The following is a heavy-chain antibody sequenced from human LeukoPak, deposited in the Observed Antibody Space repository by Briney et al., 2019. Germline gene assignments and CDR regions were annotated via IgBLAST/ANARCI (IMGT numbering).Heavy chain of an antibody. V-gene: IGHV3-30*02. J-gene: IGHJ4*02. Sequence: PGGSLRLSCAASGLTFSSYGMHWVRQAPGKGLEWVAFIRCDGSNKYYADCVKGRFTISRDNSKNTLYLQMNSLRAEDTAVYYCAKEPYYYGSGSPTLAYFDYWGQGTLVTVSS. CDR3: AKEPYYYGSGSPTLAYFDY. CDR1: GLTFSSYG. CDR2: IRCDGSNK. D-gene: IGHD3-10*01.